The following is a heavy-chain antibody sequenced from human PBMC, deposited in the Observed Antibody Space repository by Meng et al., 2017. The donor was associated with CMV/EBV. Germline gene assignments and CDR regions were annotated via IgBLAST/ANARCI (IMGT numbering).Heavy chain of an antibody. V-gene: IGHV4-39*07. J-gene: IGHJ4*02. Sequence: PESGPGLVKSSESLVFTFTFSVGSISSSSDYWGWIRQPPGKGLEWIGSIYYSGSTYYNPSLKSRVTISVDTSKNQFSLELSSVTAADTAVYYCARDSAVAGVVDYWGQGTLVTVSS. CDR2: IYYSGST. CDR3: ARDSAVAGVVDY. CDR1: VGSISSSSDY. D-gene: IGHD6-19*01.